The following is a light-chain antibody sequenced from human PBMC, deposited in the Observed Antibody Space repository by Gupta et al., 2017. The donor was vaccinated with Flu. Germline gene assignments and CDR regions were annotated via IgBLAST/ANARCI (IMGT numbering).Light chain of an antibody. CDR2: QAS. Sequence: SLSTLSASVGDRVTITCRASQSMNGWLAWYQQKPGKAPRLLISQASSLHRGVSNRFSGSGFGTDFTLTISSLQPEDFAVYYCQQYKTYWTFGQGTRVDIK. V-gene: IGKV1-5*01. CDR3: QQYKTYWT. CDR1: QSMNGW. J-gene: IGKJ1*01.